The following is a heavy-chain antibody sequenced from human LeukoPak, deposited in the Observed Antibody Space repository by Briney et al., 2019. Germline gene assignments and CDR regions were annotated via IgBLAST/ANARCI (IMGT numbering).Heavy chain of an antibody. J-gene: IGHJ4*02. CDR1: GFTFSSYG. CDR2: ISGSGGST. Sequence: GGSLRLSCAASGFTFSSYGMSWVRQAPGKGLEWVSAISGSGGSTYYADSVKGRFTISRDNSKNTLYLQMNSLRAEDTAVYYCASDMYSSGWYGDYWGQGTLVTVSS. D-gene: IGHD6-19*01. V-gene: IGHV3-23*01. CDR3: ASDMYSSGWYGDY.